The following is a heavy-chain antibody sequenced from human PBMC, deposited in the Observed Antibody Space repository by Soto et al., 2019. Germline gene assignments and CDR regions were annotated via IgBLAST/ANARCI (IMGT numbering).Heavy chain of an antibody. J-gene: IGHJ5*02. CDR1: GYSFTSYW. V-gene: IGHV5-51*01. CDR3: ARSGRKITIFGVVPPRWFDP. CDR2: IYPGDSDT. Sequence: GESLKISCKGSGYSFTSYWIGWVRQMPGKGLEWMGIIYPGDSDTRYSPSFQGQVTISADKSISTAYLQWSSLKASDTAMYYCARSGRKITIFGVVPPRWFDPWGQGTLVTVSS. D-gene: IGHD3-3*01.